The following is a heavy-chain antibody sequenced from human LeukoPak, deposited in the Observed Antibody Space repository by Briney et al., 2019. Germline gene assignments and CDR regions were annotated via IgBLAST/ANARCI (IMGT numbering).Heavy chain of an antibody. CDR1: GFTFSSYG. Sequence: PGRSLRLSCAASGFTFSSYGMHWVRQAPGKGLERVAVISYDGSNKYYADSVKGRFTISRDNSKNTLYLQMNSLRAEDTAVYYCAKDKWEDTAMVPNFDYWGQGTLVTVSS. V-gene: IGHV3-30*18. D-gene: IGHD5-18*01. CDR3: AKDKWEDTAMVPNFDY. CDR2: ISYDGSNK. J-gene: IGHJ4*02.